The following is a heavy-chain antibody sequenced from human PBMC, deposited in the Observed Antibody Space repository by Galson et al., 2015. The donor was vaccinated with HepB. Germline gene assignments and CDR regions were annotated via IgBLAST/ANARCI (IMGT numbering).Heavy chain of an antibody. D-gene: IGHD1-26*01. CDR1: GFTFSSYA. CDR3: ARDRRVGATTFYYYGMDV. V-gene: IGHV3-30-3*01. J-gene: IGHJ6*02. CDR2: ISYDGSNK. Sequence: SLRLSCAASGFTFSSYAMHWVRQAPGKGLEWVAVISYDGSNKYYADSVKGRFTISRDNSKNTLYLQMNSLRAEDTAVYYCARDRRVGATTFYYYGMDVWGQGTTVTVSS.